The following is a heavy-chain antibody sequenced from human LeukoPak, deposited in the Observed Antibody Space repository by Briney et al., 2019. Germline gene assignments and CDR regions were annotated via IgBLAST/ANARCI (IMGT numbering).Heavy chain of an antibody. CDR2: ISSSSSYI. CDR3: ARDPGRGTTGYCSSTSCHYDY. CDR1: GFTFSSYS. Sequence: PGGSLRLSCAASGFTFSSYSMNCVRQAPGKGLEWGSSISSSSSYIYYADSVKGRFTTSRDNAKNSLYLQMNSLRAEDTAVYYCARDPGRGTTGYCSSTSCHYDYWGQGTLVTVSS. J-gene: IGHJ4*02. D-gene: IGHD2-2*01. V-gene: IGHV3-21*01.